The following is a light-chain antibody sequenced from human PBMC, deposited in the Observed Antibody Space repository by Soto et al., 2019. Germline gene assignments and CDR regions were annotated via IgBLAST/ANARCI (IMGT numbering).Light chain of an antibody. V-gene: IGLV2-11*01. Sequence: QSAVTQPRSVSGSIGQSVTISCTGTSSDVGGYNYVSWYQQHPGKAPKLIIYDVSKRPSGVPDRFSGSKSGNTASVTISGLQAEDEADYYCCSYAGSYPYVFGTGTKVTVL. CDR2: DVS. CDR3: CSYAGSYPYV. J-gene: IGLJ1*01. CDR1: SSDVGGYNY.